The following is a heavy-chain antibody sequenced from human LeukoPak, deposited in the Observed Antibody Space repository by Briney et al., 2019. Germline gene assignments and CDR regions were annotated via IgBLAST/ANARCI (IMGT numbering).Heavy chain of an antibody. Sequence: ASVKVSCKASGYTFTSYYMHWVRQAPGQGLEWMGIINPSGGSTSYAQKFQGRVTMTRDTSTSTVYMELSSLRSDDTAVCYCARAVVGATRGIDHWGQGTLVTVSS. CDR3: ARAVVGATRGIDH. J-gene: IGHJ4*02. V-gene: IGHV1-46*01. CDR1: GYTFTSYY. D-gene: IGHD1-26*01. CDR2: INPSGGST.